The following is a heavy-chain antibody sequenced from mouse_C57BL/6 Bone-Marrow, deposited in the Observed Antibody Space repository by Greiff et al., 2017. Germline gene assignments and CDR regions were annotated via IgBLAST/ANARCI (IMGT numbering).Heavy chain of an antibody. CDR3: ARPGDGYYFAWFAY. CDR1: GFTFSDYG. D-gene: IGHD2-3*01. V-gene: IGHV5-17*01. J-gene: IGHJ3*01. CDR2: ISSGSSTI. Sequence: EVKVEESGGGLVKPGGSLKLSCAASGFTFSDYGMHWVRQAPEKGLEWVAYISSGSSTIYYADTVKGRFTISRDNAKNTLFLQMTSLRSEDTAMYYCARPGDGYYFAWFAYWGQGTLVTVSA.